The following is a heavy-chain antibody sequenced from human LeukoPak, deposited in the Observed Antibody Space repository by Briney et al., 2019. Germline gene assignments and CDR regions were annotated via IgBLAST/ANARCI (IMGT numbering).Heavy chain of an antibody. V-gene: IGHV3-7*01. CDR2: IKEDGSEI. Sequence: GGSLRLSCAASGFTFSSYWMSWVRQAPGKGLEWVANIKEDGSEIYYVDVVKGRFTISRDNANNSLYLQMNSLGAEDTAVYYCARDLTPLIQLWPRSVDYNYGMDVWGQGTTVTVSS. J-gene: IGHJ6*02. CDR1: GFTFSSYW. CDR3: ARDLTPLIQLWPRSVDYNYGMDV. D-gene: IGHD5-24*01.